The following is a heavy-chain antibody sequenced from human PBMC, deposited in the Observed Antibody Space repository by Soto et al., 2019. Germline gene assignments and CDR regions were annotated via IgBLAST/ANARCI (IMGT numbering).Heavy chain of an antibody. V-gene: IGHV3-33*01. CDR3: ASDLGYCSGGSCPRLGIIDY. CDR1: GFTFSSYG. CDR2: IWYDGSNK. D-gene: IGHD2-15*01. Sequence: ESGGGVVQPGRSLRLSCAASGFTFSSYGMHWVRQAPGKGLEWVAVIWYDGSNKYYADSVKGRFTISRDNSKNTLYLQMNSLRGEDTAVYHCASDLGYCSGGSCPRLGIIDYWGQGTLVTVPS. J-gene: IGHJ4*02.